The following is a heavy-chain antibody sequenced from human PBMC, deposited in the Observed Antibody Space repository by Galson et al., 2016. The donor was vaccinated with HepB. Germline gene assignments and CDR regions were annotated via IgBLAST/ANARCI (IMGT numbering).Heavy chain of an antibody. CDR3: ARSPSSPTYSSSPFWDN. V-gene: IGHV5-51*01. D-gene: IGHD6-6*01. Sequence: QSGAEVKKPGESLKISCRGSGSTFTSYWIGWVRQKPGEGLEWMGIMYPGDSDTRYSPSFQGQVTISADKSINTAYLQWSSLKASDTAMYYCARSPSSPTYSSSPFWDNWGQGTLVTVSS. CDR1: GSTFTSYW. J-gene: IGHJ4*02. CDR2: MYPGDSDT.